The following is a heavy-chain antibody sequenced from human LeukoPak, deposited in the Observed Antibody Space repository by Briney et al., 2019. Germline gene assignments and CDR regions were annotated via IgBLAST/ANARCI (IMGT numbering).Heavy chain of an antibody. CDR3: ATWVTMSTWFDP. D-gene: IGHD4-17*01. Sequence: ASVTVSCTVSGYTLTELSMHWVRQAPGKGLEWMGGFDPEDGETIYAQKFQGRVTMTEDTSTDTAYMELSSLRSEDTAVYYCATWVTMSTWFDPWGQGTLVTVSS. V-gene: IGHV1-24*01. J-gene: IGHJ5*02. CDR1: GYTLTELS. CDR2: FDPEDGET.